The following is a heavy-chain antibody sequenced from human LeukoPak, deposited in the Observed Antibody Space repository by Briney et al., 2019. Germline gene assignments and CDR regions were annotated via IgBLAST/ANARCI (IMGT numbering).Heavy chain of an antibody. Sequence: GASVKVSCKASGYTFTGYYMHWVRQAPGQGLEWMGWIDPNSGGTNYAQKFQGRVTMTRDTSISTAYLELSSLRSDDTAVYYCARDLDSGLFFDYWGQGTLVTVSS. D-gene: IGHD2-21*01. CDR3: ARDLDSGLFFDY. J-gene: IGHJ4*02. V-gene: IGHV1-2*02. CDR2: IDPNSGGT. CDR1: GYTFTGYY.